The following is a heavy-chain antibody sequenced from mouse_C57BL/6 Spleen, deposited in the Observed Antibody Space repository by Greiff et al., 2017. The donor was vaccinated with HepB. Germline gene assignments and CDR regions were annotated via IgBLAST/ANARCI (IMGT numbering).Heavy chain of an antibody. D-gene: IGHD1-1*01. CDR1: GYTFTDYY. V-gene: IGHV1-76*01. CDR2: IYPGSGNT. CDR3: ARDYGSSYYAMDY. Sequence: QVQLQQSGAELVRPGASVKLSCKASGYTFTDYYINWVKQRPGQGLEWIARIYPGSGNTYYNEKFKGKATLTAEKSSSTAYMQLSSLTSEDSAVYVCARDYGSSYYAMDYWGQGTSVTVSS. J-gene: IGHJ4*01.